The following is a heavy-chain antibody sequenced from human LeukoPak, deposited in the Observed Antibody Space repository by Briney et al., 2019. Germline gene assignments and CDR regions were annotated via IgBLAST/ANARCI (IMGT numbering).Heavy chain of an antibody. CDR2: IYDTGTT. CDR1: GGSISSYY. D-gene: IGHD3-10*01. CDR3: AREVGSQYYGSGSYSAAHFDH. Sequence: SGTLSLTCTVSGGSISSYYWSWLRQSPGKGLEWIGYIYDTGTTNYNPSLSSRVTISVDTSRNQFSLKLNSLTAADTAVYYCAREVGSQYYGSGSYSAAHFDHWGQGTLVTVSS. J-gene: IGHJ4*02. V-gene: IGHV4-59*01.